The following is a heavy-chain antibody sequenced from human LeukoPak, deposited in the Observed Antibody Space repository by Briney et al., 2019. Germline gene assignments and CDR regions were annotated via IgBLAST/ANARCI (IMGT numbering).Heavy chain of an antibody. CDR1: GFTLSSYE. CDR2: ISSSGSTI. V-gene: IGHV3-48*03. CDR3: ARDDYDRSVYYFD. D-gene: IGHD3-22*01. J-gene: IGHJ4*02. Sequence: GGSLRLSCVASGFTLSSYEMNWVRPAAGKGLEWVSYISSSGSTIYYADSVKGRFTISRDNAKNSLYLQMNSLRDEDTAVYYCARDDYDRSVYYFDWGQGTLVTVSS.